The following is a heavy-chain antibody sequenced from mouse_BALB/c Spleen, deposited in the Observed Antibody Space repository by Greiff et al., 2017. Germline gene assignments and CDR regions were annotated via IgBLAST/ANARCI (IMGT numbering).Heavy chain of an antibody. D-gene: IGHD1-2*01. J-gene: IGHJ2*01. CDR2: ISYDGSN. CDR1: GYSITSGYY. Sequence: EVQLVESGPGLVKPSQSLSLTCSVTGYSITSGYYWNWIRQFPGNKLEWMGYISYDGSNNYNPSLKNRISITRDTSKNQFFLKLNSVTTEDTATYYCARTPNSLLRLRGVYFDYWGQGTTLTVSS. CDR3: ARTPNSLLRLRGVYFDY. V-gene: IGHV3-6*02.